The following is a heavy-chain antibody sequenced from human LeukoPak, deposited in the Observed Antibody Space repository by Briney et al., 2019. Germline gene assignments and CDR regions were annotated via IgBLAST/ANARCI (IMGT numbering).Heavy chain of an antibody. CDR3: ARETPIAARLLDV. V-gene: IGHV4-61*02. CDR2: IYTSGST. CDR1: GGSISSGSYY. Sequence: PSETLSLTXTVSGGSISSGSYYWSWIRQPAGKGLEWVGRIYTSGSTNYNPSLKSRVTISVDTSKNQFSLKLSSVTAADTAVYYCARETPIAARLLDVWGKGTTVTVSS. J-gene: IGHJ6*04. D-gene: IGHD6-6*01.